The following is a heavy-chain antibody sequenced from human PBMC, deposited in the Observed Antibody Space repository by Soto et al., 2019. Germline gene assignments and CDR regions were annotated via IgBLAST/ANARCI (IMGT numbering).Heavy chain of an antibody. Sequence: QITLKESGPTLVKPTQTLTLTCSFSGFSLSTSGEGVGWIRQPPGKALEWLALIFWDDDKRYSPSLKSRLTITKDTSKNQVVLTVTNMDPVDTATYYCAHRRPSSRDFDYWGQGTLVTVSS. D-gene: IGHD3-10*01. CDR1: GFSLSTSGEG. CDR2: IFWDDDK. V-gene: IGHV2-5*02. J-gene: IGHJ4*02. CDR3: AHRRPSSRDFDY.